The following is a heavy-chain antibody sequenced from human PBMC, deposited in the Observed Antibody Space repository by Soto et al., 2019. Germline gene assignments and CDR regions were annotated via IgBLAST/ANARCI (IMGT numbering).Heavy chain of an antibody. CDR3: ARESPTYGDYAAYAFDI. J-gene: IGHJ3*02. V-gene: IGHV3-21*01. D-gene: IGHD4-17*01. Sequence: EVQLVESGGGLVKPGGSLRLSCAASGFTFSSYSMNWVRQAPGKGLEWVSSISSSSSYIYYADSVKGRFTISRDNAKNSLYLQMNSLRAEDTAVYYCARESPTYGDYAAYAFDIWGQGTMVTVSS. CDR2: ISSSSSYI. CDR1: GFTFSSYS.